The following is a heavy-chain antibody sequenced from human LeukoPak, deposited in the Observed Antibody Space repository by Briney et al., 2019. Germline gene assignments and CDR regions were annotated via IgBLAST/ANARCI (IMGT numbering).Heavy chain of an antibody. CDR1: GGSISSYY. D-gene: IGHD3-22*01. Sequence: SETLSLTCTVSGGSISSYYWSWLRQPPGKGLEWLGYIYYSGSTNYNPSLKSRVTISVDTSKNQFSLKLSSVTAADTAVYYCARDSGYDSSGSAFDIWGQGTMVTVSS. V-gene: IGHV4-59*01. CDR3: ARDSGYDSSGSAFDI. J-gene: IGHJ3*02. CDR2: IYYSGST.